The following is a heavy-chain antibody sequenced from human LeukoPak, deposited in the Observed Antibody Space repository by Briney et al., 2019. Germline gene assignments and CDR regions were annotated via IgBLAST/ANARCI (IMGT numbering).Heavy chain of an antibody. J-gene: IGHJ5*02. V-gene: IGHV4-4*07. D-gene: IGHD3-10*01. CDR1: GGSISSYY. Sequence: PSETLSLTCTVSGGSISSYYWSWIRQPAGKGLEWIGRIYNTGSTNCNPSLKSRVTMSVDTSKNQFSLNLTSVTAADTAVYYCASSLSMVRGVINWFDPWGQGTLVTVSS. CDR2: IYNTGST. CDR3: ASSLSMVRGVINWFDP.